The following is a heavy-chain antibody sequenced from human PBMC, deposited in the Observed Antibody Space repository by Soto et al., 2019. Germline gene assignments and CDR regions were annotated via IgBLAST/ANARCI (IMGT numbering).Heavy chain of an antibody. J-gene: IGHJ4*02. CDR1: GGSISSSNW. CDR3: ASSYGSGSYADY. D-gene: IGHD3-10*01. V-gene: IGHV4-4*02. CDR2: IDHSGST. Sequence: QVQLQESGPGLVKPSGTLSLTCAVSGGSISSSNWWTWVRQPPGKGLEWIGGIDHSGSTNYDPSLKSRVAVSVDKSKIQFTLKLSSVTAADKAVYYCASSYGSGSYADYWGQGTLVTVSS.